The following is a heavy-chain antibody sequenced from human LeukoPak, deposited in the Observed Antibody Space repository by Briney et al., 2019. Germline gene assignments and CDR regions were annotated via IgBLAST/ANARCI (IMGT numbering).Heavy chain of an antibody. CDR2: IYTSGST. CDR3: ARSTYDSSGYYYFDY. V-gene: IGHV4-4*07. J-gene: IGHJ4*02. D-gene: IGHD3-22*01. Sequence: SETLSLTCTVSGGPISSYYWSWIRQPAGKGLEWIGRIYTSGSTNYNPSLKSRVTMSVDTSKNQFSLKLSSVTAADTAVYYCARSTYDSSGYYYFDYWGQGTLVTVSS. CDR1: GGPISSYY.